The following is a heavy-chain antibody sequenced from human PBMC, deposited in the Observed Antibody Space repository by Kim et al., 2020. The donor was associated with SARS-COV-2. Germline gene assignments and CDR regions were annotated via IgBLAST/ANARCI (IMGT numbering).Heavy chain of an antibody. CDR3: ARDTGGVLSYGSGSNWFDP. D-gene: IGHD3-10*01. V-gene: IGHV1-46*01. CDR1: GYTFTSYY. J-gene: IGHJ5*02. Sequence: ASVKVSCKASGYTFTSYYMHWVRQAPGQGLEWMGIINPSGGSTSYAQKFQGRVTMTRDTSTSTVYMELSSLRSEDTAVYYCARDTGGVLSYGSGSNWFDPWGQGTLVTVSS. CDR2: INPSGGST.